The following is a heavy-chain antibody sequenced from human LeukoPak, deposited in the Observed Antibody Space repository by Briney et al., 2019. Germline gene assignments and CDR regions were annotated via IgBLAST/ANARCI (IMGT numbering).Heavy chain of an antibody. D-gene: IGHD2-15*01. Sequence: GASVKVSCKTSGYSFTSQDMHWVRQAPGQSLEWMGCINPDNGDTQYSQEFQGRVTMTRDTSISTAYMELSRLRSDDTAVYYCARDHARSRCSGGSCPRGPLGYWGQGTLVTVSS. CDR3: ARDHARSRCSGGSCPRGPLGY. CDR1: GYSFTSQD. V-gene: IGHV1-3*01. J-gene: IGHJ4*02. CDR2: INPDNGDT.